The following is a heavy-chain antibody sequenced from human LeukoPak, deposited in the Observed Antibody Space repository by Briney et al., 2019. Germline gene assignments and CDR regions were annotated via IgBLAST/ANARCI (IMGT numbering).Heavy chain of an antibody. CDR1: GGSISSYY. Sequence: SETLSLTCTVSGGSISSYYWSWIRQPPGKGLEWIGYIYYSGSTNYNPSLKSRVTISVDTSKNQFSLKLSSVTAADTAVYYCARGGGSGWYMDNFDYWGQGTLVTVSS. CDR3: ARGGGSGWYMDNFDY. CDR2: IYYSGST. D-gene: IGHD6-19*01. V-gene: IGHV4-59*01. J-gene: IGHJ4*02.